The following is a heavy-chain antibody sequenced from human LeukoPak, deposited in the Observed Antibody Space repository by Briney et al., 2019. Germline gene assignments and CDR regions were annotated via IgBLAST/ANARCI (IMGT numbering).Heavy chain of an antibody. CDR3: ATLGAVAGTKYYYYYMDV. V-gene: IGHV4-34*01. J-gene: IGHJ6*03. D-gene: IGHD6-19*01. CDR1: GGSFSGYY. Sequence: PSETLSLTCAVYGGSFSGYYWSWLHQPPGKGLEWIGEINHSGSTNYNPSLKSRVTISVDTSKNQFSLKLSSVTAADTAVYYCATLGAVAGTKYYYYYMDVWGKGTTVTVSS. CDR2: INHSGST.